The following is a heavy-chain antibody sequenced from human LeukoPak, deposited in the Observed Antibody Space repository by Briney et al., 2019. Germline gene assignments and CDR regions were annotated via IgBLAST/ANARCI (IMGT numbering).Heavy chain of an antibody. CDR2: ISSSGSTI. J-gene: IGHJ6*03. V-gene: IGHV3-11*04. Sequence: SGGSLRLSCAASGFTFSDYYMSWIRQAPGKGLEWVSYISSSGSTIYYADSVKGRFTISRDNAKNSLYLQMNSLRAEDTAVYYCARVIGVVIMGYYYYYMDVWGKGTTVTVSS. CDR3: ARVIGVVIMGYYYYYMDV. D-gene: IGHD3-3*01. CDR1: GFTFSDYY.